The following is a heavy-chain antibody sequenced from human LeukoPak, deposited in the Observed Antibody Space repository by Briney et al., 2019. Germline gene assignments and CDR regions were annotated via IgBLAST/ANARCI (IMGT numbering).Heavy chain of an antibody. D-gene: IGHD4-17*01. V-gene: IGHV3-30-3*01. J-gene: IGHJ4*02. Sequence: GMSLRLSCAASGFTFIDYALHWVRQAPGKGLEWVAVISFDGSNKNYGDSVKGRFTISGDNYRNTLFLQMNGVGTEDKDVYYCARYPTRGVTTMYYFDYWGQGTLVTVSS. CDR3: ARYPTRGVTTMYYFDY. CDR1: GFTFIDYA. CDR2: ISFDGSNK.